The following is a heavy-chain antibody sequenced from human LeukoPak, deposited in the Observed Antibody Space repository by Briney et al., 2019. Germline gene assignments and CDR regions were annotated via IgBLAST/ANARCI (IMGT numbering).Heavy chain of an antibody. CDR3: ARGSGSGNYALGR. V-gene: IGHV1-69*04. CDR2: IIPVLTLT. J-gene: IGHJ4*02. Sequence: SVKVSCKAPEGTLSSYALSWVRQAPGQGLEWMGRIIPVLTLTNYAPKFQDRLSIIADKATSAAYMELTNLTSADTAVYFCARGSGSGNYALGRWGQGTLVTVSS. D-gene: IGHD3-10*01. CDR1: EGTLSSYA.